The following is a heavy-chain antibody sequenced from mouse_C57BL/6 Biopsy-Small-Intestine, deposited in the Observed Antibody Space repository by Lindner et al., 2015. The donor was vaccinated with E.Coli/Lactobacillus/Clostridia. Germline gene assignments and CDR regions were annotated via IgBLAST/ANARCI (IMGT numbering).Heavy chain of an antibody. CDR2: ISDGGSYT. Sequence: EVQLQESGGGLVKPGGSLKLSCAASGFTFSSYAMSWVRQTPEKRLEWVATISDGGSYTYYPDNVKGRFTISRDNAKNNLYLQMGHLKSEDTAMYYCAREEYYGSSYFFDYWGQGTTLTVSS. J-gene: IGHJ2*01. CDR1: GFTFSSYA. CDR3: AREEYYGSSYFFDY. D-gene: IGHD1-1*01. V-gene: IGHV5-4*01.